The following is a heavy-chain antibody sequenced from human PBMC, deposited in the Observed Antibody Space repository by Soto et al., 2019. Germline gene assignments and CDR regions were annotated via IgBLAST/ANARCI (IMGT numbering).Heavy chain of an antibody. CDR1: GFTFSNYG. V-gene: IGHV3-73*01. CDR2: IRSKANSYAT. J-gene: IGHJ6*02. D-gene: IGHD2-2*01. Sequence: VQLVESGGGVVQPGRSLRLSCVASGFTFSNYGMHWVRQAPGSGTQWVRQPPGKGLEGVGRIRSKANSYATAYAASVKGRFTISRDDSKNTAYLQMNSLKTEDTAVYYCTRPLGYCSSTSCPRGMDVWGQGTTVTVSS. CDR3: TRPLGYCSSTSCPRGMDV.